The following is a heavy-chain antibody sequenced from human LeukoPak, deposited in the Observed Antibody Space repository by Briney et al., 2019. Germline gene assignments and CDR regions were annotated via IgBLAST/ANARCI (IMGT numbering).Heavy chain of an antibody. CDR1: GFTFSSYS. Sequence: PGGSLRLSCAASGFTFSSYSMNWVRQAPGKGLEWVSSISSSSSYIYYADSVKGRFTISRDNAKNSLYLQMNSLRAEDTAVYYCARVEAAAGSVVFDYWGQGTLVTVSS. V-gene: IGHV3-21*01. CDR3: ARVEAAAGSVVFDY. D-gene: IGHD6-13*01. CDR2: ISSSSSYI. J-gene: IGHJ4*02.